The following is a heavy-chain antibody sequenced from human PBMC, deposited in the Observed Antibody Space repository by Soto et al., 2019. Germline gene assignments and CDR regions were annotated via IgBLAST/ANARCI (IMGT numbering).Heavy chain of an antibody. Sequence: QVQLVQSGAEVKRPGASVKVSCKASGHTFTSYYMHWVRQAPGQGLEWMGIINPSGGITSYAQKSLGRVTMTRATDTSTVYMELSSLRSEDTAVYYCARSFILTRSGYYGDAFDILGQETMVTVSS. J-gene: IGHJ3*02. CDR1: GHTFTSYY. D-gene: IGHD3-22*01. V-gene: IGHV1-46*01. CDR3: ARSFILTRSGYYGDAFDI. CDR2: INPSGGIT.